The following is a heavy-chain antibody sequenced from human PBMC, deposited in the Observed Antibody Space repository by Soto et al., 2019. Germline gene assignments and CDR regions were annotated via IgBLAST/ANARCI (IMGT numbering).Heavy chain of an antibody. V-gene: IGHV4-39*01. CDR2: IYYSGRT. J-gene: IGHJ4*02. CDR1: GGPISSSTYY. Sequence: QMQLQESGPGLVKPSETLSLTCTVSGGPISSSTYYWGWIRQPPGKGLEWIGSIYYSGRTYYNPSLKSRVTISVDTSKNQFSLKLNSVTAADTAVYYCARQGFGGLDFDSWGQGTRLTVSS. D-gene: IGHD3-10*01. CDR3: ARQGFGGLDFDS.